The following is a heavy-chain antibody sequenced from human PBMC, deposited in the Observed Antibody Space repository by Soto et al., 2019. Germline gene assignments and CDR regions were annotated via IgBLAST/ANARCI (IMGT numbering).Heavy chain of an antibody. V-gene: IGHV3-30-3*01. CDR2: ISYDGSEK. J-gene: IGHJ4*02. CDR1: GFSFSNYA. Sequence: QVQLVESGGGVVQPGRSMRLSCAASGFSFSNYAMHWVRQAPGKGLEWVAVISYDGSEKYFADSVKGRFTISRDNSKNTPYLEKDSLRPEETAVYYCARTVGREWLVSGYDYWGQGSLVTVSS. D-gene: IGHD6-19*01. CDR3: ARTVGREWLVSGYDY.